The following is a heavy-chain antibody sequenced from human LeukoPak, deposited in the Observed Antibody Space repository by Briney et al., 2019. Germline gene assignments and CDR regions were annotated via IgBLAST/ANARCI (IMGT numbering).Heavy chain of an antibody. CDR1: GFTFSSYG. J-gene: IGHJ4*02. D-gene: IGHD2-15*01. V-gene: IGHV3-30*03. Sequence: PGGSLRLSCAASGFTFSSYGMHWVRQAPGKGLEWVAVISYDGSNKYYADSVKGRFTISRDNAKNSLYLQMNSLRAEDTAVYYCARGLGYCSGGSCSPYYFDYWGQGTLVTVSS. CDR3: ARGLGYCSGGSCSPYYFDY. CDR2: ISYDGSNK.